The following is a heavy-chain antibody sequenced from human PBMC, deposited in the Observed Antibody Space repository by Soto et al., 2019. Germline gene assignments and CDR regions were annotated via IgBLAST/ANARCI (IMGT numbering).Heavy chain of an antibody. V-gene: IGHV3-21*01. Sequence: GGSLRLSCAASGFTFSSYSMNWVRQAPGKGLEWVSSISSSSSYIYYADSVKGRFTISRDNAKNSLYLQMNSLRAEDTAVYYCARRRLPELQNNWFDPWGQGTLVTVSS. J-gene: IGHJ5*02. CDR3: ARRRLPELQNNWFDP. CDR1: GFTFSSYS. D-gene: IGHD1-7*01. CDR2: ISSSSSYI.